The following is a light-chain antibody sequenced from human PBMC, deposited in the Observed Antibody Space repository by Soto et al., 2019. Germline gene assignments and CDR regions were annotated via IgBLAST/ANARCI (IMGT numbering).Light chain of an antibody. Sequence: AIQLTQSPSSLSASVGDRVTITCRASQGISSAFAWYQQKPGKAPKLLIYDASSLESGVPSRFSGSGSGTDFTLTISSLQPEDFATYYCQQFNNYWTFGQGTKVEIK. V-gene: IGKV1D-13*01. CDR2: DAS. CDR1: QGISSA. CDR3: QQFNNYWT. J-gene: IGKJ1*01.